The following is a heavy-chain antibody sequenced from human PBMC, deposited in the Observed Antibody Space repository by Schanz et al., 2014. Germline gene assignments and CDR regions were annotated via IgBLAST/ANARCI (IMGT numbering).Heavy chain of an antibody. CDR3: ARSGSSNWYFFDY. D-gene: IGHD6-13*01. V-gene: IGHV1-46*01. Sequence: QVQLEQSGAEVKKPGASVKVSCKTSGYAFSDYGITWVRQAPGQGLQWMGMINPSGGSTTYAQKFQGRVTMTRDTSTSTAYMEVSSLRSEDTAVYYCARSGSSNWYFFDYWGQGTLVTVSS. CDR2: INPSGGST. J-gene: IGHJ4*02. CDR1: GYAFSDYG.